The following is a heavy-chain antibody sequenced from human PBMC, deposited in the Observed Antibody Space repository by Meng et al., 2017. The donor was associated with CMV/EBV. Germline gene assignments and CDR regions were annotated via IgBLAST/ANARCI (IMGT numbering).Heavy chain of an antibody. CDR2: ISGSGGST. D-gene: IGHD3-9*01. CDR1: GCTFSSYA. V-gene: IGHV3-23*01. CDR3: AKEFGDILTGYYTPGYFDY. J-gene: IGHJ4*02. Sequence: EVQLLESGGGWVRPGGSLRLSCAASGCTFSSYAMSWVRQAPGKGLEWVSAISGSGGSTYYADSVKGRFTISRDNSKNTLYLQMNSLRAEDTAVYYCAKEFGDILTGYYTPGYFDYWGQGTLVTVSS.